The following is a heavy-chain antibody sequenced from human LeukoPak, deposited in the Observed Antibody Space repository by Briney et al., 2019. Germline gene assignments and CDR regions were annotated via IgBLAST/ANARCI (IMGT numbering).Heavy chain of an antibody. CDR1: GFTFSSYA. J-gene: IGHJ5*02. Sequence: GGSLRLSCAASGFTFSSYAMTWVRQAPGKGLEWVSAISGSGGNTYYADSVKGRFTISRDNSKNTLYLQMNSLRAEDTAVYYCARDRGLRWYRFDPWGQGTLVTVSS. D-gene: IGHD4-23*01. CDR2: ISGSGGNT. V-gene: IGHV3-23*01. CDR3: ARDRGLRWYRFDP.